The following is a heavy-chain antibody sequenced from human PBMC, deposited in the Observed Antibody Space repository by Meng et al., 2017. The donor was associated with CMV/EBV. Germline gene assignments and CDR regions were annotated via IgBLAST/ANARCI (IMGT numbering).Heavy chain of an antibody. CDR2: IIPIFGTA. CDR1: EGTFSSYA. CDR3: ARMPRDGYNYIDY. Sequence: QRVGPGAEVKRPGSSGKVSCKASEGTFSSYAISWVRQAPGQGIEWMGGIIPIFGTANYAQKFQGRVTITADESTSTAYMELSSLRSEDTAVYYCARMPRDGYNYIDYWGQGTLVTVSS. V-gene: IGHV1-69*13. D-gene: IGHD5-24*01. J-gene: IGHJ4*02.